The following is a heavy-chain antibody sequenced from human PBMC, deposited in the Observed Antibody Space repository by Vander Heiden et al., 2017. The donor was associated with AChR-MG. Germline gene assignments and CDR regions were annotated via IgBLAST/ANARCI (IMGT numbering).Heavy chain of an antibody. Sequence: QVQLVESGGGVVQPGRSLRLSCAASGFTFSSYGLHWVRQAPGKGLEWVAVISYDGSNKYYADSVKGRFTISRDNSKNTLYLQMNSLRAEDTAVYYCAKDFIAAAELLDWFDPWGQGTLVTVSS. V-gene: IGHV3-30*18. CDR2: ISYDGSNK. D-gene: IGHD6-13*01. CDR1: GFTFSSYG. CDR3: AKDFIAAAELLDWFDP. J-gene: IGHJ5*02.